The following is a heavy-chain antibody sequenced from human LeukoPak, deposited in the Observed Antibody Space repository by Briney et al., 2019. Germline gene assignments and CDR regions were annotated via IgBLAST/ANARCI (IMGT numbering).Heavy chain of an antibody. V-gene: IGHV3-21*01. Sequence: GGSLRLSCAASGFTLNTYTMNWVRQAPGKGLEWVSSISSSGTYIYYADSVKGRFTISRDDAKNSLSLQMNSLRAEDTAVYYCARSGIKMVRGVIIKSPYHMDVWGKGTTVTVSS. D-gene: IGHD3-10*01. J-gene: IGHJ6*03. CDR1: GFTLNTYT. CDR2: ISSSGTYI. CDR3: ARSGIKMVRGVIIKSPYHMDV.